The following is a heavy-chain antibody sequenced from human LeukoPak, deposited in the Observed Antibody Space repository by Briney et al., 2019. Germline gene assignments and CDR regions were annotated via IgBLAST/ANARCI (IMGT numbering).Heavy chain of an antibody. D-gene: IGHD4-17*01. CDR1: GYTFTSYG. Sequence: GASVKVSCKASGYTFTSYGISWVRQAPGQGLEWMGWISAYNGNTNYAQKLQGRVTMTTDTSTSTAYMELRSLRSDDTAVYYCARDLPILRSDLGLSLYGDSQFDIWGQGTMVTVSS. CDR2: ISAYNGNT. CDR3: ARDLPILRSDLGLSLYGDSQFDI. J-gene: IGHJ3*02. V-gene: IGHV1-18*01.